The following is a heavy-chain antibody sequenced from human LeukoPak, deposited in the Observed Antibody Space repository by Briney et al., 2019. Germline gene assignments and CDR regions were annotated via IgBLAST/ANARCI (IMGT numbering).Heavy chain of an antibody. D-gene: IGHD6-19*01. V-gene: IGHV1-18*01. CDR2: ISAYNGNT. Sequence: ASVKVSFTASGYTFTSYGISWVRQAPGQGLEWMGWISAYNGNTNYAQKLQGRVTMTTDTSTSTAYMELRSLRSDDTAVYYCASVQQVAVAGTYYYYYGMDVWGQGTTVTVSS. CDR3: ASVQQVAVAGTYYYYYGMDV. J-gene: IGHJ6*02. CDR1: GYTFTSYG.